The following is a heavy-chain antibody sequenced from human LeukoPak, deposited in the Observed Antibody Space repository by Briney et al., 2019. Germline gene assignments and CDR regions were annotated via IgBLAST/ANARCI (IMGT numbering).Heavy chain of an antibody. CDR2: IYYSGST. D-gene: IGHD2-2*02. J-gene: IGHJ5*02. Sequence: SETLSLTCTVSGGSISSGDYYWSWIRQPPGKGLEWIGYIYYSGSTYYNPSLKSRVTISVDTSKNQFSLKLSSVTAADTAVYYCARSQLLYVDWFDPGGQGTRVTVSS. CDR3: ARSQLLYVDWFDP. CDR1: GGSISSGDYY. V-gene: IGHV4-30-4*08.